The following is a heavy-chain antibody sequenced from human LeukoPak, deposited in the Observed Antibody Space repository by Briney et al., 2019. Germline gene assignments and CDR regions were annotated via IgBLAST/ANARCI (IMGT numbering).Heavy chain of an antibody. J-gene: IGHJ1*01. V-gene: IGHV3-30*18. Sequence: GGSLRLSCAASGFTFSSYGMHWVRQAPGKGLEWVAVISYDGSNKYYADSVKGRFTISRDNSKNTLYLQMNNLRAEDTAVYYCAKGRRGDYDSSGYYYAPLQHWGQGTLVTVSS. CDR3: AKGRRGDYDSSGYYYAPLQH. CDR1: GFTFSSYG. CDR2: ISYDGSNK. D-gene: IGHD3-22*01.